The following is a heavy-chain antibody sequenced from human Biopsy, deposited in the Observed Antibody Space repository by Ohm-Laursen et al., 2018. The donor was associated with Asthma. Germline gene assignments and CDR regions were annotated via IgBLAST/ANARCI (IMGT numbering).Heavy chain of an antibody. V-gene: IGHV3-23*01. CDR3: AKVGHGYGDYVGYLDP. J-gene: IGHJ5*02. D-gene: IGHD4-17*01. Sequence: SLRLSCAATGFTFSSYAIHWVRQAPGKGLEWVSVISSGGGTIDYADSVKGRFTISRNISTNTVYLQMDSLSADDTAVYYCAKVGHGYGDYVGYLDPWGQGTLVTVSS. CDR1: GFTFSSYA. CDR2: ISSGGGTI.